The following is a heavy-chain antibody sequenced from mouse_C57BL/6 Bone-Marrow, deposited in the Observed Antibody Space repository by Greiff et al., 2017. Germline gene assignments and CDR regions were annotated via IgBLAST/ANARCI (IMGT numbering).Heavy chain of an antibody. CDR2: IRNKANGYTT. Sequence: EVKLVESGGGLVQPGGSLSLSCAASGFTFTDYYMSWVRQPPGKALEWLGFIRNKANGYTTEYSASVKGRFTISSDNSQSILYLQMNALRAEDSATYYCARDLGSSYSYSIDYWGQGTTLTVSS. V-gene: IGHV7-3*01. J-gene: IGHJ2*01. CDR3: ARDLGSSYSYSIDY. D-gene: IGHD1-1*01. CDR1: GFTFTDYY.